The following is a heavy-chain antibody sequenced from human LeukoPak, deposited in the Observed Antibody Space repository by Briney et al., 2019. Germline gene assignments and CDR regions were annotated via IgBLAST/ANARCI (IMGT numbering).Heavy chain of an antibody. CDR1: GFTFSSYG. CDR3: AKEAYGDYVLADAFDI. J-gene: IGHJ3*02. Sequence: GGSLRLSCAASGFTFSSYGMHWVRQAPGKGLEWVAVISYDGSNKYYADSVKGRFTISRDNSKNTLYLQMNSLRAEDTAVYYCAKEAYGDYVLADAFDIWGQGTMVTVSS. V-gene: IGHV3-30*18. D-gene: IGHD4-17*01. CDR2: ISYDGSNK.